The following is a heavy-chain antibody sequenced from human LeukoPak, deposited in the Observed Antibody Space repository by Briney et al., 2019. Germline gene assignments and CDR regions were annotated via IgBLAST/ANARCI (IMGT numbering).Heavy chain of an antibody. V-gene: IGHV3-30*02. Sequence: GGSLRLSCAASGFTFSNYAMHWVRQAPGSGLEWVAFIKHDGSNQNYADSVKGRFTISRDNSKNTLYLQMNSLRAEDTAVYYCAKDISTMYSSSPDYWGQGTLVTVSS. CDR1: GFTFSNYA. J-gene: IGHJ4*02. CDR2: IKHDGSNQ. CDR3: AKDISTMYSSSPDY. D-gene: IGHD6-6*01.